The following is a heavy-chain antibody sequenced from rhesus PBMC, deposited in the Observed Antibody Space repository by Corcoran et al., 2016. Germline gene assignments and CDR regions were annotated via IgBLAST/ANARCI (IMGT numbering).Heavy chain of an antibody. D-gene: IGHD1-44*02. J-gene: IGHJ4*01. CDR1: GYTFTNYY. V-gene: IGHV1-1*01. CDR2: ISPYNGNK. CDR3: TRASGWELQRGFDY. Sequence: QVQLVQSGAEIKQPGASVKLSCKASGYTFTNYYMHWVRQAPGQGLEWIGLISPYNGNKSFAQNFQCRVTITTDTSTTTGYMELSSLRSEDTAVYYCTRASGWELQRGFDYWGQGVLVTVSS.